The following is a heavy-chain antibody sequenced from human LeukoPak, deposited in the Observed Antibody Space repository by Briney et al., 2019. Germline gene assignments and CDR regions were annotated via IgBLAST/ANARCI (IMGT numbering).Heavy chain of an antibody. CDR1: GYTFTSYY. V-gene: IGHV1-46*01. Sequence: GASVKVSCKASGYTFTSYYMHWVRQAPGQGLEWMGIINPSGGSTSYAQKFQGRVTMTRETSTSTVYMELSSLRSEDTVVYYCARDRYPRDYYDSSGYLPPDPWGQGTLVTVSS. J-gene: IGHJ5*02. CDR3: ARDRYPRDYYDSSGYLPPDP. D-gene: IGHD3-22*01. CDR2: INPSGGST.